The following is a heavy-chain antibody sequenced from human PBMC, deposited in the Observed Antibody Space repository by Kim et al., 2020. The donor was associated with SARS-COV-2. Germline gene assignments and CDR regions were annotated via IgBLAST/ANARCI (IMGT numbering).Heavy chain of an antibody. V-gene: IGHV3-7*03. J-gene: IGHJ6*02. D-gene: IGHD1-26*01. CDR2: IQRDGNQK. CDR3: AIIDNGVDV. CDR1: TFIFRSNL. Sequence: GGSLRLSCAASTFIFRSNLMTWVRQAPGKGLEWVANIQRDGNQKSYMDSVKGRFTISRDIAKTSLSLQMDSLRVEDTAIYYCAIIDNGVDVWGQGTTVIVSS.